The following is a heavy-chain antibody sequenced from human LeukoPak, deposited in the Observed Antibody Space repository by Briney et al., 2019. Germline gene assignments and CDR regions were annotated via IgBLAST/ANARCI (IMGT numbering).Heavy chain of an antibody. Sequence: GGSLRLSCAASGFTFSSYWMSWVRQAPGKGLEWVANIKKDGSEKYYVDSVKGRFTISRDNAKTSLYLQMNSLRAEDTAVYYCAKDDRWLQFCCWGQGTLVTVSA. CDR1: GFTFSSYW. CDR2: IKKDGSEK. J-gene: IGHJ4*02. CDR3: AKDDRWLQFCC. V-gene: IGHV3-7*03. D-gene: IGHD6-19*01.